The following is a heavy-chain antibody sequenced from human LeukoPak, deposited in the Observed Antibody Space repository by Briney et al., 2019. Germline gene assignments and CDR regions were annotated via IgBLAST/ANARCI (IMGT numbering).Heavy chain of an antibody. V-gene: IGHV3-23*01. J-gene: IGHJ2*01. Sequence: GGSLRLSCAASGFTFSSYAMTWVRQAAGKGLEWVSAISGSGGRTYYADSVKGRFTISRDNSKNTLYLQMNSLRAEDTAVYYCARSGYSSGWYDWYFDLWGRGTLVTVSS. CDR2: ISGSGGRT. CDR3: ARSGYSSGWYDWYFDL. D-gene: IGHD6-19*01. CDR1: GFTFSSYA.